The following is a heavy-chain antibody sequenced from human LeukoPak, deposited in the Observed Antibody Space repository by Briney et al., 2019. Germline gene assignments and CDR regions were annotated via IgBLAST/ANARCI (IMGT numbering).Heavy chain of an antibody. CDR1: GGSISSYY. Sequence: PSETLSLTCTVSGGSISSYYWSWIRQPPGKGLEWIGYIYYSGSTNYNPSLKSRVTISVDTSKKQFSLKLSSVTAADTAVYYCARETRNYYDSSGYYLVDHWGQGTLVTVSS. CDR3: ARETRNYYDSSGYYLVDH. V-gene: IGHV4-59*12. J-gene: IGHJ4*02. CDR2: IYYSGST. D-gene: IGHD3-22*01.